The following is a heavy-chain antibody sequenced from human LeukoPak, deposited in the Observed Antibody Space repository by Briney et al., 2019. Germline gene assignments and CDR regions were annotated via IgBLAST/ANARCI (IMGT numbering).Heavy chain of an antibody. Sequence: SETLSLTCAVYGGSFSGYYWSWIRQPPGKGLEWIGEIKHSGSTNYNPSLKSRVTISVDTSKNQFSLKLSSVTAADTAVYYCARGTPGARNYYYYYYGMDVWGQGTTVTVSS. D-gene: IGHD1-26*01. V-gene: IGHV4-34*01. J-gene: IGHJ6*02. CDR1: GGSFSGYY. CDR2: IKHSGST. CDR3: ARGTPGARNYYYYYYGMDV.